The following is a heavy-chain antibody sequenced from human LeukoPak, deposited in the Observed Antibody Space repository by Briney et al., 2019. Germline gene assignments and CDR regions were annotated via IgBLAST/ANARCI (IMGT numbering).Heavy chain of an antibody. CDR3: ARAVVVAATVKWFDP. CDR1: GGSISSYY. V-gene: IGHV4-4*07. CDR2: IYYSGST. J-gene: IGHJ5*02. D-gene: IGHD2-15*01. Sequence: PSETLSLTCTVSGGSISSYYWSWIRQPAGKGLEWIGRIYYSGSTNYNPSLKSRVTMSVDTSKNHFSLKVSSVTAADTAVYYCARAVVVAATVKWFDPWGQGTLVTVSS.